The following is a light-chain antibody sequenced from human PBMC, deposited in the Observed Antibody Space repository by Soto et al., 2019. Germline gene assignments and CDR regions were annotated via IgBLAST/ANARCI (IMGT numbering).Light chain of an antibody. Sequence: EVVLTQSPATLSASPGERVTLSCRVSQSVSGNLAWYQQKPGQAPRPLMLRASTRAPGIPARFTGGGSGAEFTRTINSLQSEDFAVYYCQQYERWPPFTFGGGPRWIS. V-gene: IGKV3-15*01. CDR1: QSVSGN. CDR3: QQYERWPPFT. J-gene: IGKJ4*01. CDR2: RAS.